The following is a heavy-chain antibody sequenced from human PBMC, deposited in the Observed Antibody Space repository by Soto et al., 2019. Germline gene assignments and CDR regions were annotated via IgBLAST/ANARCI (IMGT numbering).Heavy chain of an antibody. D-gene: IGHD1-1*01. CDR3: VRDGTKTLRDWFDP. V-gene: IGHV4-4*07. Sequence: SETLSLTCTVSGASISGCYWSWTRKSAGKVLEWIGRIYATGTTDYNPSLKGRVMMSADTSKKQFSLKLRSVTAADTAVYYCVRDGTKTLRDWFDPWGQGISVTVSS. CDR2: IYATGTT. J-gene: IGHJ5*02. CDR1: GASISGCY.